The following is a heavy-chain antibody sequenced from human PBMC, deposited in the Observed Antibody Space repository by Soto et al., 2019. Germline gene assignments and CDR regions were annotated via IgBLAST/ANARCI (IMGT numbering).Heavy chain of an antibody. V-gene: IGHV1-69*12. J-gene: IGHJ6*02. Sequence: QVQLVQSGAEVKKPGSSVKVSCKASGGSLTNYGVSWVRQAPGQGLEWMGGIIPVFGTANYAQKFQGRVTIAAAESKSTVFVDVRSLTSEATAVYYGARGDASKLGVTSFLGMDVWGQGTTVTVSS. CDR2: IIPVFGTA. CDR3: ARGDASKLGVTSFLGMDV. D-gene: IGHD3-10*01. CDR1: GGSLTNYG.